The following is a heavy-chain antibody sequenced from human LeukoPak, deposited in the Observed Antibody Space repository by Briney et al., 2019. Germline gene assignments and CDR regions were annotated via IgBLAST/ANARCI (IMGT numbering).Heavy chain of an antibody. CDR2: INHSGST. CDR1: GGSISSYY. Sequence: TSETLSLTCTVSGGSISSYYWSWIRQPPGKGLEWIGEINHSGSTNYNPSLKSRVTISIDTSKNQFSLEMSSVTAADTAVYYCARGRGARSSRWYNWFDPWGQGTLVTVSS. D-gene: IGHD6-13*01. CDR3: ARGRGARSSRWYNWFDP. J-gene: IGHJ5*02. V-gene: IGHV4-34*01.